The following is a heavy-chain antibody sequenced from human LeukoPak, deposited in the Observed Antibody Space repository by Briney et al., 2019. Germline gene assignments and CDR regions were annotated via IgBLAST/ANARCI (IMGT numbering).Heavy chain of an antibody. CDR2: INHSGST. V-gene: IGHV4-34*01. CDR1: GGSFSGYY. J-gene: IGHJ4*02. CDR3: ARFSGLISSGYYYFDY. D-gene: IGHD3-22*01. Sequence: SETLSLTCAVYGGSFSGYYWSWIRQPPGKGLEWIGEINHSGSTNYNPSLKSRVTISVDTSKNQFSLKLSSVTAADTAVYYCARFSGLISSGYYYFDYWGQGTLVTVSS.